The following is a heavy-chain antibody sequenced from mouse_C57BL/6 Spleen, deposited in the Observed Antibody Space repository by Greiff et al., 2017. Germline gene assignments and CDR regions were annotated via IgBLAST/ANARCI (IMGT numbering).Heavy chain of an antibody. CDR3: TRSGSYYGSSYWYFDG. D-gene: IGHD1-1*01. CDR1: GYTFTDYE. Sequence: QVHVKQSGAELVRPGASVTLSCKASGYTFTDYEMHWVKQTPVHGLEWIGAIDPETGGTAYNQKFKGKAILTADKSSSTAYMELRSLTSEDSAFFYCTRSGSYYGSSYWYFDGWGTGTTVTVSS. V-gene: IGHV1-15*01. CDR2: IDPETGGT. J-gene: IGHJ1*03.